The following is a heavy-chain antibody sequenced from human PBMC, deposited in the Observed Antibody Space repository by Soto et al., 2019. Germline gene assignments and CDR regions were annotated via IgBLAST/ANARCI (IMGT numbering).Heavy chain of an antibody. J-gene: IGHJ4*02. Sequence: KTSETLSLTCAVSGGSITSSNWCSWVLQHPGKGLEWIVEIFLCGSTNYNPSLKSRVTISVDDSTNQFSLKLGSVTAADTAVYCGASSRTGTTDYWGQGTMVTVSS. D-gene: IGHD1-7*01. V-gene: IGHV4-4*01. CDR2: IFLCGST. CDR3: ASSRTGTTDY. CDR1: GGSITSSNW.